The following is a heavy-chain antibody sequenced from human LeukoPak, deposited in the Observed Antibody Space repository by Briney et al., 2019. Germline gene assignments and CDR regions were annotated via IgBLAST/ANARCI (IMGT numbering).Heavy chain of an antibody. CDR1: GFTFSDYY. CDR3: ARDLGYDSSGYYYVPHNY. D-gene: IGHD3-22*01. J-gene: IGHJ4*02. CDR2: MSSSGSTI. V-gene: IGHV3-11*01. Sequence: GGSLRLSCAASGFTFSDYYMSWIGQAPGKGLEWVSYMSSSGSTIYYADSVKGRFTISRDNAKNSLYLQMNSLRAEDTAVYYCARDLGYDSSGYYYVPHNYWGQGTLVTVSS.